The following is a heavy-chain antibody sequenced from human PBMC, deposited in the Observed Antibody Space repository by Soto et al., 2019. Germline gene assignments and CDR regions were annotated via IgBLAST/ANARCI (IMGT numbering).Heavy chain of an antibody. CDR1: GFRFSEHA. CDR3: SRGSFGYYGP. Sequence: DVQLVESGGGLVAPGRSLRLSCNCSGFRFSEHAMTWVRQAPGKGLEWVGFIRNTPYGGTTDYAASVRGRFTISRDDSARIAYLQMNSLKTDDSGLYYCSRGSFGYYGPWGQGTLVTVSA. CDR2: IRNTPYGGTT. J-gene: IGHJ5*02. V-gene: IGHV3-49*04. D-gene: IGHD2-2*03.